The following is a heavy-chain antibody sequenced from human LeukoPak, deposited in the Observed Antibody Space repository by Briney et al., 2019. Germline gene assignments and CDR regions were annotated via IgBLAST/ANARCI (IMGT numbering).Heavy chain of an antibody. CDR3: ARQGIYCSGGGCYSDY. V-gene: IGHV5-51*01. Sequence: GESLKISCKGSGYSFTNYWIGWVRQMPEKGLEWMGIIYPGDSNTRYSPSFQGQVTISADKSISTAYLQWSSLKASGTAMYYCARQGIYCSGGGCYSDYWGQGTLVTVSS. D-gene: IGHD2-15*01. CDR2: IYPGDSNT. CDR1: GYSFTNYW. J-gene: IGHJ4*02.